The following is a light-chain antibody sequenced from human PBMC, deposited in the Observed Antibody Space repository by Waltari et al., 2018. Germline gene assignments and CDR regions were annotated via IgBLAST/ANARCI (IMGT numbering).Light chain of an antibody. J-gene: IGKJ3*01. Sequence: DIQMTQSPSTLSASVGDRVTITCRASQNINSWLAWYQQKPGKAPKLLIYKASSLEPGVPSRFSGSESGTEFTLTINSLQPDDFATYYCQQYNSYHIFTFGPGTKVEI. CDR3: QQYNSYHIFT. CDR2: KAS. V-gene: IGKV1-5*03. CDR1: QNINSW.